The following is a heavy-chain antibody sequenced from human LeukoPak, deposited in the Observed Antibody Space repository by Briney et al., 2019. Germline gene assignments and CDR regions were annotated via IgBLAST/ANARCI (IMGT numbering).Heavy chain of an antibody. Sequence: GGSLRLSCAASGFTFSSHWMHWVRQAPGKGLVWVSRLDSDGSFISYADSVKGRFTISRDNAKSTVYLQMSNLRAEDTAVYYCARGRTYYDHDPFDIWGQGTLVTVSS. J-gene: IGHJ3*02. V-gene: IGHV3-74*01. CDR1: GFTFSSHW. D-gene: IGHD3-16*01. CDR3: ARGRTYYDHDPFDI. CDR2: LDSDGSFI.